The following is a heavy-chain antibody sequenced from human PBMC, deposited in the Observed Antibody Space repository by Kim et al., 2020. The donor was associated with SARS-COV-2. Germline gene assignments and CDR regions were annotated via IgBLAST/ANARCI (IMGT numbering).Heavy chain of an antibody. V-gene: IGHV3-23*02. Sequence: DARKSRYTISRDNSKHTLYVKMNRLRAEDTAVYYCAKVPSAYYFDSWGQGTLVSVSS. CDR3: AKVPSAYYFDS. D-gene: IGHD2-2*01. J-gene: IGHJ4*02.